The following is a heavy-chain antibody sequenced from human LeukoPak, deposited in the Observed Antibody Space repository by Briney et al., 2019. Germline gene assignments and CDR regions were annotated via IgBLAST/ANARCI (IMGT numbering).Heavy chain of an antibody. J-gene: IGHJ4*02. CDR1: GFTFSSAW. V-gene: IGHV3-74*03. CDR2: ITDDATT. Sequence: GGSLRLSCAASGFTFSSAWMHWVRQAPGTGLVWVSRITDDATTTYADSVRGRFTISRDNAKNSLYLQMNSLRAEDTAVYYCARGVDTAMVPDYWGQGTLVTVSS. D-gene: IGHD5-18*01. CDR3: ARGVDTAMVPDY.